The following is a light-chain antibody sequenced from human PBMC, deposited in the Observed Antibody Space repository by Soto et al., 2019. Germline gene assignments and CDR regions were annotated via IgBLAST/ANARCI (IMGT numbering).Light chain of an antibody. CDR3: QQSNSWPRT. CDR2: GAS. CDR1: QSVSGN. J-gene: IGKJ1*01. V-gene: IGKV3-15*01. Sequence: IVMTQSPATVSGSPGERVTLSCRASQSVSGNVAWYHQKPGQPPRLLVYGASTTATDIPARFFGSGSETQSTLTITRLQSEDFGVYYCQQSNSWPRTFGQGTKVEIK.